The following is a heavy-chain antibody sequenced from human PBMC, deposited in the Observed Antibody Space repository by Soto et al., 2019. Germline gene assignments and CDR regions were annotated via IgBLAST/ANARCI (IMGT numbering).Heavy chain of an antibody. CDR2: ISSRSTFI. D-gene: IGHD3-22*01. Sequence: GGSLRLSCTVLGFTLTNENMNWVRQAPGKGLEWVSSISSRSTFINYADSVKGRFTISRDNDKGLVYLQMNSLRAEDTAVYYCARDPPFSMIVVVGVDAFWGQRTLVTVSS. V-gene: IGHV3-21*06. CDR3: ARDPPFSMIVVVGVDAF. J-gene: IGHJ4*02. CDR1: GFTLTNEN.